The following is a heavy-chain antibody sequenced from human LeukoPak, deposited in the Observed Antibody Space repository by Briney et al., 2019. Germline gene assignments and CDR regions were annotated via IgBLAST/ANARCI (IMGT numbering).Heavy chain of an antibody. Sequence: GGSLRLSCTTSGFIFGDYGINWFRQAPGKGLEWISFISSDSGTLYYADSVKGRFTISRDNAANSLYLQMNNLRDEDTAVYYCARRDPFDYWGQGTMVTVSS. CDR1: GFIFGDYG. CDR2: ISSDSGTL. V-gene: IGHV3-48*02. J-gene: IGHJ4*02. CDR3: ARRDPFDY.